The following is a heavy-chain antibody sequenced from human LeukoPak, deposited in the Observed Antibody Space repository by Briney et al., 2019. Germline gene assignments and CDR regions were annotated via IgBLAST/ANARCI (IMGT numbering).Heavy chain of an antibody. Sequence: GGTLRLSCAASGFTFSSYWMNWARQAPGKGLEWVASINHNGNVSYYVDSVKGRFTISRDNAKNSLYLQMSNLRAEDTAVYFCARGGGLDVWGQGATVTVSS. CDR1: GFTFSSYW. D-gene: IGHD3-16*01. CDR2: INHNGNVS. J-gene: IGHJ6*02. CDR3: ARGGGLDV. V-gene: IGHV3-7*03.